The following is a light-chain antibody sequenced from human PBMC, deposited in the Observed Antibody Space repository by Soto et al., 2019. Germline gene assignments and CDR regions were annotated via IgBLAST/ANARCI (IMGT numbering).Light chain of an antibody. J-gene: IGKJ1*01. Sequence: EIVLTPYPATLSLSPGGRAPLPRRASQSVSSYLAWYQQKPGQAPRLLIYDASNRATGIPARLSGSGSGTDFTLTISSLEPEDFAVYYCQQRSNWLTWTFGQGTKVDIK. CDR2: DAS. V-gene: IGKV3-11*01. CDR1: QSVSSY. CDR3: QQRSNWLTWT.